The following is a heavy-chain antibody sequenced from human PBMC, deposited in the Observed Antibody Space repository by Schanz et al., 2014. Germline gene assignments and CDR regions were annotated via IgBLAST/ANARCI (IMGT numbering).Heavy chain of an antibody. D-gene: IGHD3-22*01. CDR1: GGTFSTYT. J-gene: IGHJ4*02. V-gene: IGHV1-69*02. CDR2: IIPILGIA. Sequence: QVQLVQSGAEVKKPGSSVKVSCKASGGTFSTYTISWVRQAPGQGLEWMGRIIPILGIANYAQKFQGRVTNTADKSTSTAYMDLSSLRPEDTAVYYCARAGQDYSDSSGYATYYFGNWGQGTLVTVSS. CDR3: ARAGQDYSDSSGYATYYFGN.